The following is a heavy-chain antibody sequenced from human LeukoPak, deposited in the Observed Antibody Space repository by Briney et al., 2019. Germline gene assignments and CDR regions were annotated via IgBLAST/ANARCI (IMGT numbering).Heavy chain of an antibody. V-gene: IGHV3-7*01. D-gene: IGHD2-2*02. CDR3: AREVYCSSTSCYTGYFQH. CDR1: GFTFSSYW. Sequence: GGSLRLSCAASGFTFSSYWMSWVRQAPGKGLDRVANIKQDGSEKYYVDSVKGRFTISRDNAKNSLYLQMNSLRAEDTAVYYCAREVYCSSTSCYTGYFQHWGQGTLVTVSS. J-gene: IGHJ1*01. CDR2: IKQDGSEK.